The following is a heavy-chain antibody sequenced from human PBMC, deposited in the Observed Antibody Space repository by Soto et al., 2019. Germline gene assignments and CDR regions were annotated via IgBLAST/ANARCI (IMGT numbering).Heavy chain of an antibody. J-gene: IGHJ6*03. D-gene: IGHD2-2*02. CDR1: GGSISSYY. Sequence: SETLSLTCTVSGGSISSYYWSWIRQPPGKGLEWIGYIYYSGSTNYNPSLKSRVTISVDTSKNQFSLKLSSVTAADTAVYCCARQVPAAIYYYYYYMDVWGKGTTVTVSS. V-gene: IGHV4-59*08. CDR2: IYYSGST. CDR3: ARQVPAAIYYYYYYMDV.